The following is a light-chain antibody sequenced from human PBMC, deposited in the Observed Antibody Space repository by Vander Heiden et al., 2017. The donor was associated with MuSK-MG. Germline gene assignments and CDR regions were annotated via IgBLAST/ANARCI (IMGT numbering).Light chain of an antibody. Sequence: QSALTQPASVSGSPGQSITTSCTGTSSDIGGYNYVSWYQQHPGKAPKLMIYDVSNRPSGVSNRFSGSKSGNTASLTISGLQAEDEADYYCNSYTSSSTYVVFGGGTKLTVL. V-gene: IGLV2-14*03. CDR2: DVS. J-gene: IGLJ2*01. CDR3: NSYTSSSTYVV. CDR1: SSDIGGYNY.